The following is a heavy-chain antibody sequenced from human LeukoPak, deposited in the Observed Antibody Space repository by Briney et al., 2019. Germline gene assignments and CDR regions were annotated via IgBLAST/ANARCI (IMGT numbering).Heavy chain of an antibody. J-gene: IGHJ4*02. CDR3: AREKFDSGSHTTPDY. CDR2: INWSGDSA. D-gene: IGHD1-26*01. Sequence: GGSLRLSCSASGFTFDDYAMNWVRQAPGKGLEWVSGINWSGDSAGYADSVKGRFTVSRDNSRNTLYLQMNSLRAEDTAVYYCAREKFDSGSHTTPDYWGQGTLVTVSS. CDR1: GFTFDDYA. V-gene: IGHV3-20*04.